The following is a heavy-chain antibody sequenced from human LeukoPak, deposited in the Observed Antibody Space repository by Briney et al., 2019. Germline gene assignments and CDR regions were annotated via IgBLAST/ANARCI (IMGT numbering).Heavy chain of an antibody. CDR1: GGSISSYY. Sequence: SETLSLTCTVSGGSISSYYWSWIRQPPGKGLEWIGYIYYSGSTNYNPSLKSRVNISVDTSKNQFSLKLSSVTAADTAVYYCVRVYDSSGWYGRYYYYGMDVWGQGTTVTVSS. V-gene: IGHV4-59*01. J-gene: IGHJ6*02. CDR2: IYYSGST. D-gene: IGHD6-19*01. CDR3: VRVYDSSGWYGRYYYYGMDV.